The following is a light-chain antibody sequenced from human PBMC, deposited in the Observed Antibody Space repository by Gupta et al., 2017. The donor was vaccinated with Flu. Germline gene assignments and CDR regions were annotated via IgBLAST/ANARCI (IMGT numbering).Light chain of an antibody. CDR1: QNVNSN. CDR2: AAS. CDR3: QQYKLWPPLT. Sequence: EVVLTPSPATLSVSPGERVSLSCRASQNVNSNLAWYKQKPGQPPRLLIYAASSRATGVPARFSGAGSGKDLTLTVSGRQSEDYAIYYCQQYKLWPPLTFGGGTKVEI. V-gene: IGKV3-15*01. J-gene: IGKJ4*01.